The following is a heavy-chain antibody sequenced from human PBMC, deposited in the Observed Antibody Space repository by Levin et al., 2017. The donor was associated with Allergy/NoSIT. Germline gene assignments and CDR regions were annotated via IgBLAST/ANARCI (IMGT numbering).Heavy chain of an antibody. V-gene: IGHV3-30*18. CDR1: GFTFSSYG. D-gene: IGHD3-10*01. CDR3: AKSHSADNLWFGELLFIDY. CDR2: ISYDGSNK. Sequence: GGSLRLSCAASGFTFSSYGMHWVRQAPGKGLEWVAVISYDGSNKYYADSVKGRFTISRDNSKNTLYLQMNSLRAEDTAVYYCAKSHSADNLWFGELLFIDYWGQGTLVTVSS. J-gene: IGHJ4*02.